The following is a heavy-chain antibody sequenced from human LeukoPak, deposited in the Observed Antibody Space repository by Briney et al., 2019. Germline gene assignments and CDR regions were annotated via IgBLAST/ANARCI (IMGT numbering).Heavy chain of an antibody. J-gene: IGHJ4*02. Sequence: NPSETLSLTCTVSGGSISSSSHHWSWVRQPPGKGLEWIGSIYYSGNTYYNPSLKSRVTISVDTSKNQFSLKLTSVTAADTAVYYCTREYSSSSDYWGQGTLVTVSS. CDR3: TREYSSSSDY. CDR1: GGSISSSSHH. D-gene: IGHD6-6*01. V-gene: IGHV4-39*02. CDR2: IYYSGNT.